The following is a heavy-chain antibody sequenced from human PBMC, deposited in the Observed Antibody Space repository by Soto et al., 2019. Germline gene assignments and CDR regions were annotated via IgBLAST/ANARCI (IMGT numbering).Heavy chain of an antibody. CDR1: GYIFIHFW. V-gene: IGHV5-10-1*01. J-gene: IGHJ4*02. CDR3: AVLIGRPPQDPTTLDRPDFHX. Sequence: PGEALKISCKASGYIFIHFWIAWVRQMPGRGLELMVRIDPTDSYVDYSPSSEGHVTLSSDRSKNTAYLQWNSLKASDTAIYYCAVLIGRPPQDPTTLDRPDFHXWGQGTRVTVSX. D-gene: IGHD1-1*01. CDR2: IDPTDSYV.